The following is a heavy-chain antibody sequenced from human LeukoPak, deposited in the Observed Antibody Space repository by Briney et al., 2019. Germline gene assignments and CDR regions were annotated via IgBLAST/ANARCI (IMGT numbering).Heavy chain of an antibody. CDR3: AGIIRYYFDY. CDR1: GYTFTHYA. Sequence: ASVKVSCKASGYTFTHYAMHWVRQAPGQRLEWMGWINAGNGNTKYSQKFQGRVTISRDTSASTAYMELSSLRSEDTAVYYCAGIIRYYFDYWGQGALVTVSS. J-gene: IGHJ4*02. D-gene: IGHD2/OR15-2a*01. V-gene: IGHV1-3*01. CDR2: INAGNGNT.